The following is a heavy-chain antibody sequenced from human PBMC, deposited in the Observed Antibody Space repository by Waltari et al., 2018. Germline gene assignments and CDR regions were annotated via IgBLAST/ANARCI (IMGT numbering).Heavy chain of an antibody. CDR1: GGSFSGYY. CDR2: INHSGST. D-gene: IGHD3-10*01. CDR3: AREKVDYGARRPFDY. V-gene: IGHV4-34*01. J-gene: IGHJ4*02. Sequence: QVQLQQWGAGLLKPSETLSLTCAVYGGSFSGYYWSWIRQPPGKGLEWIGEINHSGSTNYNPSRKSRVTISVDTSKNQFSLKLSSVTAADTAVYYCAREKVDYGARRPFDYWGQGTLVTVSS.